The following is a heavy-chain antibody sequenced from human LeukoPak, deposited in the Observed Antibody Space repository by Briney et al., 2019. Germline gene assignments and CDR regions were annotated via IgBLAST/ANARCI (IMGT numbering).Heavy chain of an antibody. D-gene: IGHD6-6*01. V-gene: IGHV3-74*01. CDR2: INTDGSRT. CDR1: GFTFSRYW. J-gene: IGHJ4*02. CDR3: ARAKSTYSSSYYFDY. Sequence: GGSLRLSCAASGFTFSRYWMHWVRQAPGKGLVWVSRINTDGSRTTYADSVKGRFTISRDNAKNSLYLQMNSLRAEDTAVYYCARAKSTYSSSYYFDYWGQGTRVTVSS.